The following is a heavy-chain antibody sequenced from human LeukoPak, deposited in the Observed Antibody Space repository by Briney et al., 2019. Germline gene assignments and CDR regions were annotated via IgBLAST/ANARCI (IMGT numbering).Heavy chain of an antibody. J-gene: IGHJ6*02. D-gene: IGHD2/OR15-2a*01. CDR1: GFTFSSYG. CDR3: AKANRNYYGMDV. V-gene: IGHV3-23*01. CDR2: ITGSGGST. Sequence: GGSLRLSCAASGFTFSSYGMMWVRQAPAKGLEWVSAITGSGGSTYYADSVKGRWTIARDNSKTTVYLQMHSLRAEDTALYYCAKANRNYYGMDVWGQGTTVTVSS.